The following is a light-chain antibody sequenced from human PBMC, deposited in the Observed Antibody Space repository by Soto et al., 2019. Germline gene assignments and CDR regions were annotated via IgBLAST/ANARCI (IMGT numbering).Light chain of an antibody. CDR3: SSYTSSSTLDVV. Sequence: QSALTQPASVSGSPGQSITISCTGTSSDVGGYNYVSWYQQHPGKAPKLMIYDVSNGASGVSNRFSGSKSGNTASLTISGLQAEDEADYYCSSYTSSSTLDVVFGGGTKLTVL. J-gene: IGLJ2*01. CDR2: DVS. CDR1: SSDVGGYNY. V-gene: IGLV2-14*01.